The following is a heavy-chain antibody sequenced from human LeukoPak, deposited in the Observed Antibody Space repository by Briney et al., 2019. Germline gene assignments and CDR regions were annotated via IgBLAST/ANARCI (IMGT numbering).Heavy chain of an antibody. CDR3: AIQYSSGWPTFGY. CDR2: ISSSSSYI. CDR1: GFTFSSYS. D-gene: IGHD6-19*01. J-gene: IGHJ4*02. Sequence: GGSLRLSRAASGFTFSSYSMNWVRQAPGKGLEWVSSISSSSSYIYYADSVKGRFTISRDNAKNSLYLQMNSLRAEDTAVYYCAIQYSSGWPTFGYWGQGTLVTVSS. V-gene: IGHV3-21*01.